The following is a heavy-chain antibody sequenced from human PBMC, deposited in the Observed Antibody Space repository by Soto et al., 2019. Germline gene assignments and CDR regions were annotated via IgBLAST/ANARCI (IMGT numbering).Heavy chain of an antibody. Sequence: QVQLVESGGGVAQPGRSLRLSCVASGFTFSSYGMHWVRQAPGKGLEWVAIISYDGSNTYYADSVKGRFTISRDNSKNTLYLQMNSLRAEDTYVYYCAKEWGLSGSYYISSSYYFDYWGQGTLVTVSS. CDR2: ISYDGSNT. CDR3: AKEWGLSGSYYISSSYYFDY. J-gene: IGHJ4*02. CDR1: GFTFSSYG. V-gene: IGHV3-30*18. D-gene: IGHD1-26*01.